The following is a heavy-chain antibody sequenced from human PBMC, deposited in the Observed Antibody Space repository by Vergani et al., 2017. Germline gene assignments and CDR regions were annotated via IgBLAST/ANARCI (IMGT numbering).Heavy chain of an antibody. Sequence: EVQLLESGGGLVQPGGSLRLSCAASGFTFSSYAMSWVRQAPGKGLEWVSAISGSGGSTYYADSVKGRFTISRDNSKNTLYLQMNSLRAEDTAVYYCAKEDTDVESSGWTGGNDYWGQGTLVTVSS. D-gene: IGHD6-19*01. CDR1: GFTFSSYA. CDR3: AKEDTDVESSGWTGGNDY. V-gene: IGHV3-23*01. J-gene: IGHJ4*02. CDR2: ISGSGGST.